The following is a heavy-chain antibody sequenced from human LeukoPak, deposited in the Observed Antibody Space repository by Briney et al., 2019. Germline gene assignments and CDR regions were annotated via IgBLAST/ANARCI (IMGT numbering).Heavy chain of an antibody. J-gene: IGHJ6*03. D-gene: IGHD2-8*01. V-gene: IGHV3-11*01. CDR1: GFTFSDYY. CDR2: ISHSGRTM. Sequence: GGSLRLSCAASGFTFSDYYMSWIRQAPGKGLEWDSDISHSGRTMYYADSVKGRFTISRDNAKNSLYLQMNSLRAGDTAVYYCARDSIVRGNIGNDMDVWGKGTTVTVSS. CDR3: ARDSIVRGNIGNDMDV.